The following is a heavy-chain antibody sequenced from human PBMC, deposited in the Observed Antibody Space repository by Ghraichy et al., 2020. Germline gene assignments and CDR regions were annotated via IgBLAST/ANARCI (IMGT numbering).Heavy chain of an antibody. Sequence: GGSLRLSCVASGFTFNTYWMTWVRQAPGKGLEWVANIKQDGSEKYYVDSVKGRFTISRDNAKNSLYLQMNSLRAEDTAVYYCAREGTTPDYDYSMDVWGQGTTVTVSS. V-gene: IGHV3-7*01. CDR3: AREGTTPDYDYSMDV. J-gene: IGHJ6*02. CDR1: GFTFNTYW. D-gene: IGHD1-7*01. CDR2: IKQDGSEK.